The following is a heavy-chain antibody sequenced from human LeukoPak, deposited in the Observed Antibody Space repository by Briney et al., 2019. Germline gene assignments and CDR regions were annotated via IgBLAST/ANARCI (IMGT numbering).Heavy chain of an antibody. CDR1: GYTFTSHF. J-gene: IGHJ5*02. CDR3: AREGSGSSNWFDP. CDR2: INPRGGST. Sequence: ASVKVSCKASGYTFTSHFMHWVRQAPGQGLEWMGIINPRGGSTSYTQKFQGRVTMTRDTSTSTVYMELSSLRSEDTAVYYCAREGSGSSNWFDPWGQGTLVTVSS. V-gene: IGHV1-46*01. D-gene: IGHD3-10*01.